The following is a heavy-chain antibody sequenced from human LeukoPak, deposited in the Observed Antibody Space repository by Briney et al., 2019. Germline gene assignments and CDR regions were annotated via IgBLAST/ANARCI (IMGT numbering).Heavy chain of an antibody. D-gene: IGHD6-19*01. CDR1: GFTFSSYS. CDR3: ARDPPSTSYSSGWNV. CDR2: ISSSSSYI. J-gene: IGHJ4*02. V-gene: IGHV3-21*01. Sequence: GGSLRLSCAASGFTFSSYSMNWVRQAPGKGLEWVSSISSSSSYIYYADSVKGRFTISRDNAKNSLYLQMNSLRAEDTAVYYCARDPPSTSYSSGWNVWGQGTLVTVSS.